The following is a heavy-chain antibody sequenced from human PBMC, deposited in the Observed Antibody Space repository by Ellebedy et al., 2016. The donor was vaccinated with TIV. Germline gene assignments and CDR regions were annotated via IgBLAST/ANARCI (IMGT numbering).Heavy chain of an antibody. D-gene: IGHD3-3*01. CDR1: GDTFNSDV. J-gene: IGHJ6*02. CDR2: ISVSDYIT. Sequence: AASVKVSCKASGDTFNSDVISWVRQAPGQGLEWIGWISVSDYITNYAQKFQGRVTMTTDASSYTAYMELRSLRSDDTAVYYCARDHVGGDVWGQGTTVIVSS. CDR3: ARDHVGGDV. V-gene: IGHV1-18*01.